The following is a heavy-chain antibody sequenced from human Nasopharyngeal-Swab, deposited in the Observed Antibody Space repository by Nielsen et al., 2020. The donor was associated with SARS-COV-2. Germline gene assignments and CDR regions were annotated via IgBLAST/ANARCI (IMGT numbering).Heavy chain of an antibody. CDR3: AKVPSTVTTLPPDY. J-gene: IGHJ4*02. CDR2: INSDGSNT. D-gene: IGHD4-11*01. Sequence: GGSLRLSCAASGFTFSSYWMHWVRQAPGKGLVWVSRINSDGSNTNYADSVKGRFTISRDNAKSTLYLQMNSLRAEDTAVYYCAKVPSTVTTLPPDYWGQGTLVTVSS. CDR1: GFTFSSYW. V-gene: IGHV3-74*01.